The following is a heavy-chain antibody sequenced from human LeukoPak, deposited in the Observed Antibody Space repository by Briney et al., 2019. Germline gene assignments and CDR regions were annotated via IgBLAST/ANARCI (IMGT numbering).Heavy chain of an antibody. CDR3: ARGPHPVATITTDY. V-gene: IGHV3-48*04. D-gene: IGHD5-12*01. J-gene: IGHJ4*02. Sequence: GGSLTLSCVAPGFTFSNYNMNWVRQAPGKGLEWVAYISSSSSLKYYADSVKGRFTISRDNAKNSLYLQMNSLRAEDTAVYYCARGPHPVATITTDYWGQGTLVTVSS. CDR1: GFTFSNYN. CDR2: ISSSSSLK.